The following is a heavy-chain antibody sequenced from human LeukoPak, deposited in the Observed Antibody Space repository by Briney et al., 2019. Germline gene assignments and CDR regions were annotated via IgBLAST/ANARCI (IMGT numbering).Heavy chain of an antibody. CDR1: GGSISSGGFW. D-gene: IGHD3-3*01. J-gene: IGHJ2*01. CDR2: IYYSGST. V-gene: IGHV4-31*03. Sequence: SETLSPTCTVSGGSISSGGFWWSCIRQHPGKGLEWMGYIYYSGSTYYNPSLKSRVTMSVDTSKNQFSLKLSSVTAADTAVYYCARAILTPSGYVWYFDLWGRGTLVTVSS. CDR3: ARAILTPSGYVWYFDL.